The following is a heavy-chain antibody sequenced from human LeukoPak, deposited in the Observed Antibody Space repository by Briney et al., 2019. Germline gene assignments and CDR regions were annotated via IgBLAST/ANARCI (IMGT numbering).Heavy chain of an antibody. CDR2: IYYSGST. Sequence: PSETLSLTCTVSGGSISSSSYYWGWIRQPPGKGLEWIGSIYYSGSTYYNPSLKSRVTISVDTSKNQFSLKLSSVTAADTAVYYCVAVVAATSYFDYWGQGTLVTVSS. J-gene: IGHJ4*02. CDR3: VAVVAATSYFDY. D-gene: IGHD2-15*01. V-gene: IGHV4-39*07. CDR1: GGSISSSSYY.